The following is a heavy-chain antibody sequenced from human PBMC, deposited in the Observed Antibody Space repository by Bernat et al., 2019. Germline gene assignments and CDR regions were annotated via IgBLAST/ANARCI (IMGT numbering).Heavy chain of an antibody. J-gene: IGHJ4*02. V-gene: IGHV4-31*03. CDR2: IYSSGST. CDR1: GGSISSSSYY. Sequence: QLQLQESGPGLVKPSETLSLTCTVSGGSISSSSYYWGWIRQHPGKGLEWIGYIYSSGSTYYNPSIKSRTMISVDTSKNQFSLRLTSVTAADTAVYYCASRNGYTFVDYWGQGTLVTVSS. D-gene: IGHD5-24*01. CDR3: ASRNGYTFVDY.